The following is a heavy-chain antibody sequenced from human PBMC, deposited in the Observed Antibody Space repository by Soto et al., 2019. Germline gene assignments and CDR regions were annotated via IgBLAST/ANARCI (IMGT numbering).Heavy chain of an antibody. D-gene: IGHD3-22*01. Sequence: GSVEVSCKASGYSFTSYCISWVLEAPGQGPEWMGWISGHNGNTNHPQSLQGRVTMTTDTSRNTAYMELRSLRSDDTAVYYCARRRFNYYDDTVYYYFDYWGQGTLVTVSS. J-gene: IGHJ4*02. V-gene: IGHV1-18*04. CDR1: GYSFTSYC. CDR3: ARRRFNYYDDTVYYYFDY. CDR2: ISGHNGNT.